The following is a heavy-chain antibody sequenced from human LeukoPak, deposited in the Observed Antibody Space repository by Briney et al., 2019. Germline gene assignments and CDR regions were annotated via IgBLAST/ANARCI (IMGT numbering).Heavy chain of an antibody. CDR3: ARGHGSGSYLPYGMDV. V-gene: IGHV3-13*05. Sequence: GGSLRLSCAASAFTISSYDMHWVRQATGKGLEWDSAIGTAGDPYYPGSVKGRFTISRENAKNSLYLQMNSLRAGDTAVYYCARGHGSGSYLPYGMDVWGKGTTVTVSS. D-gene: IGHD3-10*01. CDR1: AFTISSYD. CDR2: IGTAGDP. J-gene: IGHJ6*04.